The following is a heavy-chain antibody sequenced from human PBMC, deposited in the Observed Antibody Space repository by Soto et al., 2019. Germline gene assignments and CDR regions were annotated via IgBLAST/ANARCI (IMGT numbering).Heavy chain of an antibody. Sequence: SETLSLTCTVSGGSISSSSYYWGWIRQPPGKGLEWIGCIYYSGSTYYNPSLKSRVTIPVDRSKNQFTLQLTSVTAADTAVYYCATSYGNAWYTYWGQGTQVTVSS. CDR2: IYYSGST. J-gene: IGHJ4*02. V-gene: IGHV4-39*06. D-gene: IGHD6-13*01. CDR3: ATSYGNAWYTY. CDR1: GGSISSSSYY.